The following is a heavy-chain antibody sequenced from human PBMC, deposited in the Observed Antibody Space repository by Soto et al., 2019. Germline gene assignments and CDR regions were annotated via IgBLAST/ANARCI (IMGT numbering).Heavy chain of an antibody. CDR3: ARRLYYDSSGFEGGGMDV. CDR2: IYYSGST. V-gene: IGHV4-39*01. D-gene: IGHD3-22*01. CDR1: CPTIPGRRYS. Sequence: SETLLLTCTFTCPTIPGRRYSWVLSRQPPGNGLEWIGSIYYSGSTYYNPSLKSRVTISVDTSKNQFSLKLSSVTAADTAVYYCARRLYYDSSGFEGGGMDVWGQGTTVS. J-gene: IGHJ6*02.